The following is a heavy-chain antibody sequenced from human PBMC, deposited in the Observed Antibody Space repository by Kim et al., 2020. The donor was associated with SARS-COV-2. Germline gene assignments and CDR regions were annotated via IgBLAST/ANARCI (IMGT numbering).Heavy chain of an antibody. CDR3: ARDPSHLRAFDI. J-gene: IGHJ3*02. V-gene: IGHV3-66*01. Sequence: YYADSVKGRFTIARDNYKNTLYLQMNSLSAEDTAVYYCARDPSHLRAFDIWGQGTMVTVSS.